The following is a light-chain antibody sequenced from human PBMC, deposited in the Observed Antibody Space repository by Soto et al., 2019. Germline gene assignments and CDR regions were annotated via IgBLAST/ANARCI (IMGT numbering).Light chain of an antibody. Sequence: DIQVTQSPSSLSASVGDIVTITCQASQDIANYLNWYQQKPGQAPKFLIYAASSLQSGVPSRFSGSGSGTDFTLTISCLQSEDFATYYCQQYYSYPITFGQGTRLEIK. CDR2: AAS. CDR3: QQYYSYPIT. J-gene: IGKJ5*01. CDR1: QDIANY. V-gene: IGKV1-16*01.